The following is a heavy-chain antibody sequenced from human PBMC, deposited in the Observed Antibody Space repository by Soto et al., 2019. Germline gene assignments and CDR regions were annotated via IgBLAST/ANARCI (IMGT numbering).Heavy chain of an antibody. D-gene: IGHD1-1*01. CDR2: ISAYNGNT. CDR3: ARDNFWDNWNDVLYY. Sequence: GASVKVSCKASGYTFTSYGISWVRQAPGQGLEWMGWISAYNGNTNYAQKLQGRVTMTTDTSTSTAYMELRSLRSDDTAVYYCARDNFWDNWNDVLYYWGQGTLVTVSS. CDR1: GYTFTSYG. J-gene: IGHJ4*02. V-gene: IGHV1-18*01.